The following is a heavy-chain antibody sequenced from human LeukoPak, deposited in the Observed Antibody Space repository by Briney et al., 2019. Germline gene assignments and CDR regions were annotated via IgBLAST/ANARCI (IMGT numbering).Heavy chain of an antibody. CDR3: ARGGVGLRGWELLHSNDY. CDR2: INPFSDNR. V-gene: IGHV1-18*01. J-gene: IGHJ4*02. Sequence: SVNVSCKASGYTFTDYGINWVRQAPGQGLEWMGWINPFSDNRNYAQNLQGRVTMTTDTSTSTAYMQLRSLRSDDTALYYCARGGVGLRGWELLHSNDYWGQGTLVTVSS. D-gene: IGHD1-26*01. CDR1: GYTFTDYG.